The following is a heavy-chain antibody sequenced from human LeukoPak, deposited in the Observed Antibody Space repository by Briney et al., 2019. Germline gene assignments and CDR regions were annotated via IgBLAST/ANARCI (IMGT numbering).Heavy chain of an antibody. Sequence: ASQTLSLPCTVSGDSISRRGGYYWSWIRQHPGKGLEWIGYVSYSGNTNYNPSLESRVAISVDSSKNQFSLILNSLTAADTAVYYCARQGGWYSPLGFWGQGALVSVSS. J-gene: IGHJ4*02. CDR1: GDSISRRGGYY. D-gene: IGHD6-19*01. V-gene: IGHV4-61*08. CDR2: VSYSGNT. CDR3: ARQGGWYSPLGF.